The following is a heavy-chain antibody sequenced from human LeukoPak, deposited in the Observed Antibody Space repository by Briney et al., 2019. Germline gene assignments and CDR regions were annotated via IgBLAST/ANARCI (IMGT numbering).Heavy chain of an antibody. Sequence: GGSLRLSCAASGFTFSDYYMSWIRQAPGKGLEWVSLIYNGGNTHYADSVKGRFTISRDNSKNTLYLQMNSLRAEDTAVYYCARGQYGSGSYYAYWGQGTLVTVSS. CDR3: ARGQYGSGSYYAY. CDR1: GFTFSDYY. CDR2: IYNGGNT. D-gene: IGHD3-10*01. J-gene: IGHJ4*02. V-gene: IGHV3-53*01.